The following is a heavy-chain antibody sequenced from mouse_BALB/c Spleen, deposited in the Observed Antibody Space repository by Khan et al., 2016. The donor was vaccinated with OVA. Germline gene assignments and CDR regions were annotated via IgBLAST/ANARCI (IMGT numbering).Heavy chain of an antibody. CDR1: GYSITSGYG. CDR2: ISSSGST. Sequence: EVQLVESGPGLVKPSQSFSLTCTVTGYSITSGYGWNWIRQFPGNKLEWMGYISSSGSTNYNPSLKSRISITRDTSKNQFFLQLNSVTTEDTATYYCARTARIKYWGQGTTLTVSS. D-gene: IGHD1-2*01. V-gene: IGHV3-2*02. CDR3: ARTARIKY. J-gene: IGHJ2*01.